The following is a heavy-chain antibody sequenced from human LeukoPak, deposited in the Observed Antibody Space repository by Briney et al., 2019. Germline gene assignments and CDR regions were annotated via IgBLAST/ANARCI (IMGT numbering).Heavy chain of an antibody. CDR2: IIPILGIA. Sequence: SVKVSCKASGGTFSSYAISWVRQAPGQGLEWMGRIIPILGIANYAQKFQGRVTITTDKSTSTAYMELSSLRSEDTAVYYCARDEDGNFDYWGQGTLVTVSS. CDR3: ARDEDGNFDY. CDR1: GGTFSSYA. J-gene: IGHJ4*02. V-gene: IGHV1-69*04.